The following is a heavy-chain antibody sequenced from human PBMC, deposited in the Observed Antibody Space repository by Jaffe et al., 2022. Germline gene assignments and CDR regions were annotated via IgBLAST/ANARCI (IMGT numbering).Heavy chain of an antibody. Sequence: QVQLVQSGAEVKKPGASVKVSCKASGYTFTSYGISWVRQAPGQGLEWMGWISTYNRNTNYAQKLQGRVTMTTDTSTSTAYMELRSLRYDDTAVYYCARVLLGYCSGTSCYGSLGTFDIWGQGTMVTVSS. V-gene: IGHV1-18*01. J-gene: IGHJ3*02. D-gene: IGHD2-2*01. CDR1: GYTFTSYG. CDR3: ARVLLGYCSGTSCYGSLGTFDI. CDR2: ISTYNRNT.